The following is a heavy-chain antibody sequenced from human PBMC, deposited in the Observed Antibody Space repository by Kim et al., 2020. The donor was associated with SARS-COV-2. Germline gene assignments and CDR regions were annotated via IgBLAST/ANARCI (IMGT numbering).Heavy chain of an antibody. Sequence: ASVKVSCKVSGYTLTELSMHWVRQAPGKGLEWMGGFDPEDGETIYAQKFQGRVTMTEDTSTDTAYMELSSLRSEDTAVYYCATDYKFAGGYGMDVWGQGTTVTVSS. D-gene: IGHD3-22*01. J-gene: IGHJ6*02. V-gene: IGHV1-24*01. CDR1: GYTLTELS. CDR3: ATDYKFAGGYGMDV. CDR2: FDPEDGET.